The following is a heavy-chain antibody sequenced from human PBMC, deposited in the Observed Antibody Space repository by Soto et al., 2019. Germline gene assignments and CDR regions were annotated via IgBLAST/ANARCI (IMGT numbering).Heavy chain of an antibody. D-gene: IGHD3-3*01. Sequence: QVQLVQSGAEVKKPEASVKVSCKASGYTFTSYDINWVRQATGQGLEWMGWLNPNSGSTGYAQKFQGRVTMTRNTSISTAYMELSSLRSEDTAVYYCARLYYDFWSGYMPYYHYMDVWGKGTTVTVSS. CDR3: ARLYYDFWSGYMPYYHYMDV. J-gene: IGHJ6*03. CDR1: GYTFTSYD. CDR2: LNPNSGST. V-gene: IGHV1-8*01.